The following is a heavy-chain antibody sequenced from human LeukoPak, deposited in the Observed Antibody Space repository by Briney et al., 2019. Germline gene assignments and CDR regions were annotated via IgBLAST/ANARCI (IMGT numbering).Heavy chain of an antibody. CDR1: GFTFNTHW. J-gene: IGHJ4*02. CDR3: ARDASALY. Sequence: GGSLRLSCAASGFTFNTHWITWVRQAPGKGLEWVATIQPDGSEKYYSDSVKGRFTISRDNSRDSVYLQMNSLRDDDTSIYYCARDASALYWGRGTLVTVSS. D-gene: IGHD6-19*01. CDR2: IQPDGSEK. V-gene: IGHV3-7*01.